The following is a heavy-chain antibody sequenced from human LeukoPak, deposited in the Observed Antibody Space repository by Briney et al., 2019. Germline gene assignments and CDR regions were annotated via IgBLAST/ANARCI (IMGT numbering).Heavy chain of an antibody. V-gene: IGHV1-2*02. CDR2: INPNSGGT. D-gene: IGHD3-22*01. CDR3: ASARGYYDGSGYSDYGY. Sequence: GASVKVSCKASGYTFTGYYMHWVRQAPGQGLEWMGWINPNSGGTNYAQKFQGRVTMTRDTSISTAYMELSRLRSDDTAVYYCASARGYYDGSGYSDYGYWGQGTLVTVSS. J-gene: IGHJ4*02. CDR1: GYTFTGYY.